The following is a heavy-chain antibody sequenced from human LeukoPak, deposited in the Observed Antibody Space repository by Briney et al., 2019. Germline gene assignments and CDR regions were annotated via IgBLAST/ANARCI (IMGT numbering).Heavy chain of an antibody. Sequence: PGGSLRLSCAASGFTFSSYAMHWVRQAPGKGLEWVAVISYDGSNKYYADSVKGRFTISRDNSKNTLYLQMNSLRAEDTAVYYCAREMRVGATREKYFDYWGQGTLVTVSS. CDR3: AREMRVGATREKYFDY. V-gene: IGHV3-30-3*01. D-gene: IGHD1-26*01. CDR1: GFTFSSYA. CDR2: ISYDGSNK. J-gene: IGHJ4*02.